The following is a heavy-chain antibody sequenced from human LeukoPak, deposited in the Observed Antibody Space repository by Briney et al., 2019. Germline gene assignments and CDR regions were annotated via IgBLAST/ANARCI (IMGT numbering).Heavy chain of an antibody. V-gene: IGHV4-34*01. CDR2: INHSGST. CDR3: ARASFVVVPAAIVWFDP. Sequence: PSETLSLTCAVYGRSFSGYYWSWIRQPPGKGLEWIGEINHSGSTNYNPSLKSRVTISVDTSKNQFSLKLSSVTAADTAVYYCARASFVVVPAAIVWFDPWGQGTLVTVSS. D-gene: IGHD2-2*02. J-gene: IGHJ5*02. CDR1: GRSFSGYY.